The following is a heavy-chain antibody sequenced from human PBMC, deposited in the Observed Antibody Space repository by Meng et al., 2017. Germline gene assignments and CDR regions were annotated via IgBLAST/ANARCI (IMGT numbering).Heavy chain of an antibody. V-gene: IGHV4-39*06. CDR3: PMIHIPAAFLNY. J-gene: IGHJ4*02. CDR2: IYYSEDT. CDR1: GCLISSSMYY. D-gene: IGHD6-13*01. Sequence: LLLQSSPPLLIHPSYLLALSSTFAGCLISSSMYYCYISHQPPGARLCPALIIYYSEDTYYQPSLTSLITTSVDTSKNLFPPKLSTVTAANTALYYCPMIHIPAAFLNYWGQGTLVTVSS.